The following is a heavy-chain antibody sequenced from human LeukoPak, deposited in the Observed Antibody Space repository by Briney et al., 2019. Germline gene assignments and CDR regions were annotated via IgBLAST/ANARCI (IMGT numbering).Heavy chain of an antibody. D-gene: IGHD3-22*01. CDR3: ARDRAGHYYDSCGYYYPCWYFDL. CDR2: ISAYNGNT. J-gene: IGHJ2*01. V-gene: IGHV1-18*01. CDR1: GYTFTSYG. Sequence: GASVKVSCKASGYTFTSYGISWVRQAPGQGLEWMGWISAYNGNTNYAQKLQGRVTMTTDTSTSTAYMELRSLRSDDTAVYYCARDRAGHYYDSCGYYYPCWYFDLWGRGTLVTVSS.